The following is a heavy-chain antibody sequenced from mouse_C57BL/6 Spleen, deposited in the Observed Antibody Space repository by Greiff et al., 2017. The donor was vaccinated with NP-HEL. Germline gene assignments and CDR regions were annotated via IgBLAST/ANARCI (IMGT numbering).Heavy chain of an antibody. CDR2: IDPSDSYT. CDR3: ARYYGSSYCDY. J-gene: IGHJ2*01. Sequence: QVQLKQPGAELVMPGASVKLSCKASGYTFTSYWMHWVKQRPGQGLEWIGEIDPSDSYTNYNQKFKGKSTLTVDKSSSTAYMQLSSLTSEDSAVYYCARYYGSSYCDYWGQGTTLTVSS. CDR1: GYTFTSYW. D-gene: IGHD1-1*01. V-gene: IGHV1-69*01.